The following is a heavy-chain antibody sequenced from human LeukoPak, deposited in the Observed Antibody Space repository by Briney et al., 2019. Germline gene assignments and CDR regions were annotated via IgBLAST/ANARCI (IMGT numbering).Heavy chain of an antibody. D-gene: IGHD5-18*01. CDR1: GRTFSSYA. Sequence: ASVKVSCKASGRTFSSYAISWVRQAPGQGLEWMGGIIPIFGTANYAQKFQGRVTITTDESTSTAYMELSSLRSEDTAVYYCARSRLGALRGYSPFRYWGQGTLVTVSS. CDR2: IIPIFGTA. V-gene: IGHV1-69*05. CDR3: ARSRLGALRGYSPFRY. J-gene: IGHJ4*02.